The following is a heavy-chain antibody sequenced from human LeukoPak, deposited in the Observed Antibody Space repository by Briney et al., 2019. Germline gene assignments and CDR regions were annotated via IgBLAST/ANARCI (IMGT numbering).Heavy chain of an antibody. CDR3: AKHSSLPEHWYFDL. V-gene: IGHV3-66*04. CDR1: EFTVSSNY. J-gene: IGHJ2*01. CDR2: IYSAGNT. D-gene: IGHD1-14*01. Sequence: GGSLRLSCAASEFTVSSNYISWVRQAPGKGLEWVSIIYSAGNTYYADSVQGRFTISRDNSKNTVYLQMNSLRVEDTAVYYCAKHSSLPEHWYFDLWGRGTLVTVSS.